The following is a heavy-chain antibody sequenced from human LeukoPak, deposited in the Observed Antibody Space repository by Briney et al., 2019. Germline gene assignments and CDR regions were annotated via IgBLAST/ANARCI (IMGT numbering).Heavy chain of an antibody. D-gene: IGHD1-26*01. CDR1: GYSFTSYW. CDR3: ARQVVRELLHSAFDI. Sequence: GESLKISCKGSGYSFTSYWIGWVRQMPGKGLEWMGIIYPGDSDTRYSPSFQGQVTISADKSISTAYLQWSSLRASDTAMYYCARQVVRELLHSAFDIWGQGTIVTVSS. CDR2: IYPGDSDT. J-gene: IGHJ3*02. V-gene: IGHV5-51*01.